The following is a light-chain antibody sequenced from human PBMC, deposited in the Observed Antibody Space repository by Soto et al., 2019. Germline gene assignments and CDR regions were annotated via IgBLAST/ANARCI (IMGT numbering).Light chain of an antibody. V-gene: IGKV3-15*01. CDR2: GAS. CDR1: QSVSSN. Sequence: EIVMTQPPATLSVSPGERATLSCRASQSVSSNLAWYQQKLGQAPRLLIYGASTRATGIPARFSGSGSGTEFTLTISSLQSEDFAVYYCQQYNNWPLTFGGGTKVDNK. J-gene: IGKJ4*01. CDR3: QQYNNWPLT.